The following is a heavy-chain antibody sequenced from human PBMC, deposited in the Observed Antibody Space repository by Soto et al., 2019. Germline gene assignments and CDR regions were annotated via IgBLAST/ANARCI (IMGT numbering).Heavy chain of an antibody. CDR3: ARSPFLECN. CDR2: ISSSGTTI. V-gene: IGHV3-48*03. J-gene: IGHJ4*02. Sequence: GGSLRLSCAASGFTFSSYEMNWVRQAPGKGLEWVSYISSSGTTIYYADSVKGRFTISRDNAKNSLYLQMNSLRAEDTALYYCARSPFLECNWAQGTLVTVSS. CDR1: GFTFSSYE. D-gene: IGHD3-3*02.